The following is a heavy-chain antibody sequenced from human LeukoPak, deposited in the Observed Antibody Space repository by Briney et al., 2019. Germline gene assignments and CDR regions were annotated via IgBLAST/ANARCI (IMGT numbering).Heavy chain of an antibody. J-gene: IGHJ4*02. CDR1: GFTFSSYE. Sequence: GGSLRLSCVASGFTFSSYEMNGVRQAPGKGLEGVSYISSSGSTIYYADSVKGRFTISRDNAKNSLYLQMNSLRAEDTAVYYCAREGGYSGYEAFDYWGQGTLVTVSS. D-gene: IGHD5-12*01. CDR3: AREGGYSGYEAFDY. V-gene: IGHV3-48*03. CDR2: ISSSGSTI.